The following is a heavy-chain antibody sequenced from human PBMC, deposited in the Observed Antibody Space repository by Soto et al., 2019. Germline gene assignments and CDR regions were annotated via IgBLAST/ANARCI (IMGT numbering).Heavy chain of an antibody. Sequence: QITLKESGPTQVKPTQTLTLTCSFSGFSLNTDGEGVGWVRQPPGAALEWLALIYWDDDESYSPSLKTRLTINQDPSKKQVVLIMTNMDPDDTATYDCAHSRNLITEDAQVGDFDYWGQGTLVTVSS. CDR3: AHSRNLITEDAQVGDFDY. D-gene: IGHD3-10*01. V-gene: IGHV2-5*02. CDR2: IYWDDDE. CDR1: GFSLNTDGEG. J-gene: IGHJ4*02.